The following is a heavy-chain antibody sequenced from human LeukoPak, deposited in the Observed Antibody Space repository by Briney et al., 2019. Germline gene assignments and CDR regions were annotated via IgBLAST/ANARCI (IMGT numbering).Heavy chain of an antibody. CDR1: GFTFSSYA. V-gene: IGHV3-23*01. J-gene: IGHJ4*02. CDR3: ASAFNRLDRFDY. D-gene: IGHD1-14*01. CDR2: ISGSGGST. Sequence: PGGSLRLSCAASGFTFSSYAMSWVRQAPGKGLEWVSAISGSGGSTYYADSVKGRFTISRDNSKNTLYLQMNSLRAEDTAVYYCASAFNRLDRFDYWGQGTLVTVSS.